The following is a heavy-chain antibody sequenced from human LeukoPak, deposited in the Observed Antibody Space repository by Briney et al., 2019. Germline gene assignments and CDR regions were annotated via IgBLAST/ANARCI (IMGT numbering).Heavy chain of an antibody. CDR3: ARDHHYYGSGSYYLLGY. Sequence: ASVKVSCKASGYTFTGYYIHWVRQAPGQGLEWMGGIIPIFGTANYAQKFQGRVTITADESTSTAYMELSSLRSEDTAVYYCARDHHYYGSGSYYLLGYWGQGTLVTVSS. CDR1: GYTFTGYY. D-gene: IGHD3-10*01. J-gene: IGHJ4*02. V-gene: IGHV1-69*13. CDR2: IIPIFGTA.